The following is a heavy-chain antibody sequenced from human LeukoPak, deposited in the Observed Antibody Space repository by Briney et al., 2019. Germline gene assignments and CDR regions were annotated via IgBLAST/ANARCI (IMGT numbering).Heavy chain of an antibody. D-gene: IGHD1-26*01. CDR1: GGSISSYY. CDR3: ASRIVGVVSPFDY. Sequence: SETLSLTCTVSGGSISSYYWSWIRQPPGKGLEWIGYIYYSGSTNYNPSLKSRVTISVDTSKNQFSLKLSSVTAADTAVYYCASRIVGVVSPFDYWGQGTLVTVSS. CDR2: IYYSGST. V-gene: IGHV4-59*01. J-gene: IGHJ4*02.